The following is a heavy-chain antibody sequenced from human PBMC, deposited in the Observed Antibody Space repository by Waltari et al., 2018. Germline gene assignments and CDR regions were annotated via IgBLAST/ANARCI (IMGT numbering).Heavy chain of an antibody. D-gene: IGHD3-3*01. CDR2: ITSGSSYI. J-gene: IGHJ4*02. Sequence: EVQLVESGGGLVKPGGSLRLSCAASGVTCRSYTMNWVRQAPGKGLEWVSSITSGSSYIYYADSLKGRFTISRDNAKNSLYLQMNSLRAEDTAVYYCARDQGYYDFVNWGQGTLVTVSS. CDR3: ARDQGYYDFVN. CDR1: GVTCRSYT. V-gene: IGHV3-21*01.